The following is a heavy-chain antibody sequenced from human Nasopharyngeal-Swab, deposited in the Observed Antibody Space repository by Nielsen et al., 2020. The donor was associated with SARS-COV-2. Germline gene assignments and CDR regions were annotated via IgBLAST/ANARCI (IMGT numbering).Heavy chain of an antibody. V-gene: IGHV3-30*04. J-gene: IGHJ6*02. CDR2: ISYDGSNK. CDR1: GFTFSSHA. D-gene: IGHD5-12*01. Sequence: GESLKISCEASGFTFSSHAMHWVRQAPGKGLEWVAVISYDGSNKYYADSVKGRFTISRDNSKNTVNLQMNSLRVEDTAIYYCAKDRDSGDDSDDYYHYYGMDVWGQGTTVTVFS. CDR3: AKDRDSGDDSDDYYHYYGMDV.